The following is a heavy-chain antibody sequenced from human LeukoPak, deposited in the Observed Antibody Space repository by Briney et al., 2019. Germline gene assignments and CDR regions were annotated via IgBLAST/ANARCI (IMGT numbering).Heavy chain of an antibody. D-gene: IGHD5-18*01. Sequence: GGSLRLSCAASGFTFSSYGMHWVRQAPGKGLEWVAVISYDGSNKYYADSVKGRFTISRDNSKNTLYLQMNSLRAEDTAVYYCAKSQGYSYGPFDCWGQGTLVTVSS. CDR2: ISYDGSNK. CDR1: GFTFSSYG. J-gene: IGHJ4*02. CDR3: AKSQGYSYGPFDC. V-gene: IGHV3-30*18.